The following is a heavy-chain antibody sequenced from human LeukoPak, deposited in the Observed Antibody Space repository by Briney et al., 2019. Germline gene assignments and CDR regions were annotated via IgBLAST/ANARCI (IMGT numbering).Heavy chain of an antibody. J-gene: IGHJ6*02. D-gene: IGHD2-2*01. CDR2: IYYSGST. CDR3: ARAPAAIGVAYYYGMDV. CDR1: GGSFSGYY. Sequence: SEALSLTCAVYGGSFSGYYWSWIRQPPGKGLEWIGYIYYSGSTNYNPSLKSRVTISVDTSKNQFSLKLSSVTAADTAVYYCARAPAAIGVAYYYGMDVWGQGTTVTVSS. V-gene: IGHV4-59*01.